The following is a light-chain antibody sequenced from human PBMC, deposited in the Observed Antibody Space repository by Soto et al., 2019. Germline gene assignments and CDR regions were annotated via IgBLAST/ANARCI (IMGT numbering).Light chain of an antibody. CDR3: IPAIHSPPP. CDR2: KVS. CDR1: QSLVSSDGNSF. Sequence: EGGMTQSPLSLPVTLGQPASISCRSSQSLVSSDGNSFFTWFLQRPAQSPRRLIYKVSNWDSGVPDRFSCSVSGTDFTLXIXRVEAXVVGLYYSIPAIHSPPPXGPXXNVAI. V-gene: IGKV2D-30*01. J-gene: IGKJ3*01.